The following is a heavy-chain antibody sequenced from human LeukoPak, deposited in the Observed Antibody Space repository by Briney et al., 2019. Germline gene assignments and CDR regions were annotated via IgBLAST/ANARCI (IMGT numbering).Heavy chain of an antibody. Sequence: GGSLRLSCAASGFTLSSYAMSWVRQAPGKGLEWVSYISSSGRTIYYADSVKGRFTISRDNAKNSLYLQMNSLRAEDTAVYYCAKDRATMIVMIRTAPRGELDYWGQGSLVTVSS. V-gene: IGHV3-48*04. D-gene: IGHD3-22*01. J-gene: IGHJ4*02. CDR1: GFTLSSYA. CDR3: AKDRATMIVMIRTAPRGELDY. CDR2: ISSSGRTI.